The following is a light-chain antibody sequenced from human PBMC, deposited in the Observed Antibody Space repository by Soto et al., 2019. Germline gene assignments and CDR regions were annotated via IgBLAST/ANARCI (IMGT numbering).Light chain of an antibody. CDR3: CSYAGSSTPWV. Sequence: QSVLTQPASVSGSPGQSITISCTGTSSDVGSYNLVSWYQQHPGKAPKLMIYEGSKRPSGVSNRFSGSKSGNTASLTISGPQAEDEADYYCCSYAGSSTPWVFGGGTKLTVL. J-gene: IGLJ3*02. V-gene: IGLV2-23*01. CDR2: EGS. CDR1: SSDVGSYNL.